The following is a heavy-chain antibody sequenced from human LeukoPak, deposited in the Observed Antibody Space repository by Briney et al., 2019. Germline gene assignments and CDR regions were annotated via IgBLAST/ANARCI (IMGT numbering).Heavy chain of an antibody. CDR1: GYSFSTYW. D-gene: IGHD3-3*02. Sequence: GESLKISCKGSGYSFSTYWIGWVRQMPGKGLEWMGIIYPGDSDPRYSPSFQSQVTIAVDKSISTAYLQWSSLKASDTAMYYCARVGLSTYHFDYWGQGTLVTVSS. CDR3: ARVGLSTYHFDY. CDR2: IYPGDSDP. V-gene: IGHV5-51*01. J-gene: IGHJ4*02.